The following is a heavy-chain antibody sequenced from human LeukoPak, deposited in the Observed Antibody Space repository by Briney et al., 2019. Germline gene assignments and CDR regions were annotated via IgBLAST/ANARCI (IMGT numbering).Heavy chain of an antibody. D-gene: IGHD2-15*01. CDR3: ARAPGYCSGGSCYSLLDY. CDR2: IYSGGST. V-gene: IGHV3-53*01. CDR1: GLTVSSNY. J-gene: IGHJ4*02. Sequence: GGSLRLSCAASGLTVSSNYMSWVRQAPGKGLEWVSIIYSGGSTYYADSVKGRFTISRDNCKNTLYLQMNSLRAEDTAVYYCARAPGYCSGGSCYSLLDYWGQGTLVTVSS.